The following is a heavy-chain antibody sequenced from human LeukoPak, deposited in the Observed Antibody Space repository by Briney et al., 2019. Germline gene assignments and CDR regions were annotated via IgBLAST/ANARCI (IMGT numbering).Heavy chain of an antibody. V-gene: IGHV3-21*01. CDR3: ARDPAYYYDSSGYYFFDY. J-gene: IGHJ4*02. CDR1: GFTFSSYS. D-gene: IGHD3-22*01. Sequence: GGTLRLSCAASGFTFSSYSMNWVRQAPGKGLEWVSSISSSSSYIYYADSVKGRFTISRDNAKNSLYLQMNSLRAEDTAVYYCARDPAYYYDSSGYYFFDYWGQGTLVTVSS. CDR2: ISSSSSYI.